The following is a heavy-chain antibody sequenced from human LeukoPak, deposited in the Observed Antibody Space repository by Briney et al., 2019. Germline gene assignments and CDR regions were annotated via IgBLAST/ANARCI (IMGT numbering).Heavy chain of an antibody. Sequence: KPGGSLRLSCAASGFTFSSYSMNWVRQAPGKGLEWVSSISSSSSYIYYADSVKGRFTISRDNAKNSLYLQMNSLRAEDTAVYYCARHGSAQDAFDIWGQGTMVTVSS. V-gene: IGHV3-21*01. CDR3: ARHGSAQDAFDI. D-gene: IGHD2-2*03. CDR1: GFTFSSYS. CDR2: ISSSSSYI. J-gene: IGHJ3*02.